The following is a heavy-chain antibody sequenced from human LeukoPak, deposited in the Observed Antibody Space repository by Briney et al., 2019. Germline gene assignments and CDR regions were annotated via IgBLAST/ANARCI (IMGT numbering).Heavy chain of an antibody. CDR1: GFNFSSYW. Sequence: PGGSLRLSCAASGFNFSSYWITWIRQAPGKGLEWLANIKEEGSIQYYLDSVRGRFTISRDNAKTSVYLQLNSLRADDTAVYYCARDVWTGVAVSDYWGQGTLVTVSS. V-gene: IGHV3-7*01. CDR3: ARDVWTGVAVSDY. CDR2: IKEEGSIQ. D-gene: IGHD6-19*01. J-gene: IGHJ4*02.